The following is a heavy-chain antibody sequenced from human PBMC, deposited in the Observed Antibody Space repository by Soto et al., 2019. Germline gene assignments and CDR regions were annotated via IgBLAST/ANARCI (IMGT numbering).Heavy chain of an antibody. Sequence: QVQLVQSGAEVKKPGSSVKVSCKASGGTFSSYAISWVRQAPGQGLEWMGGIIPIFGTANYAQKFQGRVTITADKSTSTAYMELSSLRSEDTAVYYCASGNLVVPADYYYYGMDVWGQGTTVTVSS. D-gene: IGHD2-2*01. CDR1: GGTFSSYA. J-gene: IGHJ6*02. V-gene: IGHV1-69*06. CDR3: ASGNLVVPADYYYYGMDV. CDR2: IIPIFGTA.